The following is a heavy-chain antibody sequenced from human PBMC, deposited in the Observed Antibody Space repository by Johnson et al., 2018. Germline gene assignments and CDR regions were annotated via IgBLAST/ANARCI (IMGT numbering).Heavy chain of an antibody. CDR3: ARDVYGEGDFDS. CDR1: GGSISSYY. Sequence: QVQLQESGPGLVKHSETMSLTCTVSGGSISSYYWSWIRQPPGKGLEYSGYIFFRGRTNYNPPLKRRVTISVDTSKTQFSLKLSSVTAADTAVYYCARDVYGEGDFDSWGQGTLVTVSS. J-gene: IGHJ4*02. D-gene: IGHD2/OR15-2a*01. V-gene: IGHV4-59*01. CDR2: IFFRGRT.